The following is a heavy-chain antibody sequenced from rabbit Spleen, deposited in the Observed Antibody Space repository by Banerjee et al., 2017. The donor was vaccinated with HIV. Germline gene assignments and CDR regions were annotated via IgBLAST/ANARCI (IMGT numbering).Heavy chain of an antibody. CDR1: GFTLSSYW. V-gene: IGHV1S45*01. Sequence: QEQLTETGGGLVQPGGSLTLSCTASGFTLSSYWMCWVRQAPGKGLEWIACIDTGSSGFTYFATWAKGRFTCSKTSSTTVTLQMTSLTAADTATYFCARDSGSSFSSYGMDLWGPGTLVTVS. D-gene: IGHD8-1*01. CDR2: IDTGSSGFT. J-gene: IGHJ6*01. CDR3: ARDSGSSFSSYGMDL.